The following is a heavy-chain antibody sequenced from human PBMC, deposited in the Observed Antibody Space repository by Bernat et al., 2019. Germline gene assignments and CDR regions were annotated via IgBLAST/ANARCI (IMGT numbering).Heavy chain of an antibody. CDR1: GYTFSSYG. J-gene: IGHJ3*02. CDR3: ARQSYLRGSYRPDDAFDI. D-gene: IGHD3-16*02. Sequence: QVQLVQSGAEVKKPGASVKVSCKASGYTFSSYGISWVRQAPGQGLEWMGWISTYIGNTNYVQKLQGRVTMTTDTSTSTAYMELRSLRTDNTAVYYCARQSYLRGSYRPDDAFDIWGQGTMFTVSS. CDR2: ISTYIGNT. V-gene: IGHV1-18*01.